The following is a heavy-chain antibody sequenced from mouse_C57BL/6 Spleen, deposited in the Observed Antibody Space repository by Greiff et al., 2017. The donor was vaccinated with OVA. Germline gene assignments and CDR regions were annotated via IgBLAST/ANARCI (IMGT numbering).Heavy chain of an antibody. CDR3: AMRGTTVVAPVCY. J-gene: IGHJ2*01. CDR2: IYPGDGDT. V-gene: IGHV1-82*01. CDR1: GYAFSSSW. Sequence: VQLQQSGPELVKPGASVKISCKASGYAFSSSWMNWVKQRPGKGLEWIGRIYPGDGDTNYNGKFKGKATMTADKSSSTAYMQLSSLTSEDSAVYVCAMRGTTVVAPVCYWGQGTTLTVSS. D-gene: IGHD1-1*01.